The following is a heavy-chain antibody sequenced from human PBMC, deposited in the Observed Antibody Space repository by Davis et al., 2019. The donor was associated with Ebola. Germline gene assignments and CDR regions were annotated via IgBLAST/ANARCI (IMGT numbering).Heavy chain of an antibody. CDR3: ASAISVGGHK. J-gene: IGHJ4*02. CDR2: ISSSGSTI. CDR1: GFTFSDYY. Sequence: PGESLKISCAASGFTFSDYYMSWIRQAPGKGLEWVSYISSSGSTIYYADSVKGRFTISRDNAKNMLYLQMNSLRAEDTAIYYCASAISVGGHKWGQGTLVTVSS. V-gene: IGHV3-11*04. D-gene: IGHD6-19*01.